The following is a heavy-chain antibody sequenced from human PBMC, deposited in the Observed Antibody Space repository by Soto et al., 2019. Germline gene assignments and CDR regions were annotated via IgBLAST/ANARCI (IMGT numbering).Heavy chain of an antibody. V-gene: IGHV3-23*01. J-gene: IGHJ4*02. CDR1: GFTFSSYA. CDR3: VKSYCSGGSCPNDY. CDR2: ISGSGGST. D-gene: IGHD2-15*01. Sequence: EVQLLESGGGLVQPGGSLRLSCAASGFTFSSYAMSWVRQAPGKGLEWVSAISGSGGSTYYADSVKGRFTISRDNSKNTLYLQMNSLRAEDTAVYYCVKSYCSGGSCPNDYWGQGTLVTVSS.